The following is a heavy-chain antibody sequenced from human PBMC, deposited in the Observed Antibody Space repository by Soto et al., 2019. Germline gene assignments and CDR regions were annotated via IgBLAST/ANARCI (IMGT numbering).Heavy chain of an antibody. V-gene: IGHV3-23*01. CDR3: AKGKTSGWYYFDY. D-gene: IGHD6-19*01. Sequence: GGSLRLSCVASGFTFSNYAMSGVRQAPGKGLEWVSGISASGRDTYYADSVKDRFTISRDSFKNTLYLQMNSLRAEDTGTYYCAKGKTSGWYYFDYWGQGALVTVSS. CDR2: ISASGRDT. CDR1: GFTFSNYA. J-gene: IGHJ4*02.